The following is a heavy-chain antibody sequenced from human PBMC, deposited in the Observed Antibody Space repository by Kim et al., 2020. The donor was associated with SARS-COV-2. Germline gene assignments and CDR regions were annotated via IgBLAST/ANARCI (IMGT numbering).Heavy chain of an antibody. CDR1: GFTVNSNH. Sequence: GGSLRLSCAASGFTVNSNHMSWVRQAPGKGLEWISLIYSGGSTSYADSVRGRFTISRDISKNTLFLQINSLRAEDPAIYFCSRDLLTAPHWGQGTLVTV. CDR2: IYSGGST. D-gene: IGHD3-10*01. CDR3: SRDLLTAPH. V-gene: IGHV3-66*01. J-gene: IGHJ4*02.